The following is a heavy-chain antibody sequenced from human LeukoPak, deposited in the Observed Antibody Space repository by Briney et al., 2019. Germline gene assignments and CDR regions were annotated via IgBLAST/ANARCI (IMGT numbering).Heavy chain of an antibody. J-gene: IGHJ4*02. D-gene: IGHD5-18*01. CDR1: GFTFYVYG. CDR3: ARSQTWIQLWFFDY. Sequence: GGSLRLSCAASGFTFYVYGMSWVRDAPGKGLEWVSGINWNGGSTGYADSVKGRFTISRDNAKNSLYLQINSLRAEDTALYYCARSQTWIQLWFFDYWGQGTLVTVSS. CDR2: INWNGGST. V-gene: IGHV3-20*04.